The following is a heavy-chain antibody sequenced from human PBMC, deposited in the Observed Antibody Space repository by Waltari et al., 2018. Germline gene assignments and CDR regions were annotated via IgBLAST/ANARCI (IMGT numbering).Heavy chain of an antibody. Sequence: QVQLQESGPGLVKPSQTLSLTCTVSGGSISSGGYYWSWIRQHPGKGLEWIGYIYYSGSTYYNPSLKSRVTISVDTSKNQFSLKLSSVTAADTAVYYCARVGGPLAHRSIAARPMEDAFDIWGQGTMVTVSS. CDR1: GGSISSGGYY. J-gene: IGHJ3*02. V-gene: IGHV4-31*03. D-gene: IGHD6-6*01. CDR2: IYYSGST. CDR3: ARVGGPLAHRSIAARPMEDAFDI.